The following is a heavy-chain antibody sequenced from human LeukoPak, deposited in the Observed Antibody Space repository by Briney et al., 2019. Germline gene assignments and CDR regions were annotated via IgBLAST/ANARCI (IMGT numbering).Heavy chain of an antibody. CDR3: ARHKDLSSSSSGFQH. CDR1: GGSISSGGYS. Sequence: PSETLSLTCAVSGGSISSGGYSWSWIRQPPGKGLEWIGYIYHSGSTYYNPSLKSRVTISVDTSKNQFFLKLSSVTAAGTALYYCARHKDLSSSSSGFQHWGQGTLVTVSS. V-gene: IGHV4-30-2*03. J-gene: IGHJ1*01. D-gene: IGHD6-13*01. CDR2: IYHSGST.